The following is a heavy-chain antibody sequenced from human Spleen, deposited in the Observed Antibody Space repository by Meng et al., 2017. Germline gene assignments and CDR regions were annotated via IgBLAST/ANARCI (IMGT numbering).Heavy chain of an antibody. CDR3: AREKSPGHFDY. Sequence: QVQLVQSGPEVKKPGASVKVSCKASGYIFTDYGISWVRQAPGQGLEWMGWISAYTGDTNYAQKFQGRLTVTRDTSTSTVYMDLSSLRSEDTAVYYCAREKSPGHFDYWGQGTLVTVSS. CDR2: ISAYTGDT. V-gene: IGHV1-18*01. J-gene: IGHJ4*02. CDR1: GYIFTDYG.